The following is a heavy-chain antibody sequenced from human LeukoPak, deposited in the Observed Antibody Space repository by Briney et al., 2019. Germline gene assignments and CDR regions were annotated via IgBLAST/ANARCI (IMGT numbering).Heavy chain of an antibody. V-gene: IGHV3-30*18. CDR2: ISYDGSNK. CDR3: AKEQRGYSGYMVGSCFDP. CDR1: GLTFSSYG. J-gene: IGHJ5*02. Sequence: GGSLRLSCAASGLTFSSYGMHWVRQAPGKGLEWVAVISYDGSNKYYADSVKGRFTISRDNSKNTLYLQMNSLRAEDTALYYCAKEQRGYSGYMVGSCFDPWGQGTLVTVSS. D-gene: IGHD5-12*01.